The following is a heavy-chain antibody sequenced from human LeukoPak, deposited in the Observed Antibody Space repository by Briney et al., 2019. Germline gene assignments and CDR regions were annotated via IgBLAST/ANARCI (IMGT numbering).Heavy chain of an antibody. CDR2: ISGSGGST. CDR1: GFTFSSYA. D-gene: IGHD3-10*01. J-gene: IGHJ4*02. CDR3: AKDSPTLLWFGELLGPFFDY. Sequence: PGGSLRLSCAASGFTFSSYAMSWVRQAPGKGLEWVSAISGSGGSTYYADSVKGRFTISRDNSKNTLYLQMNSLRAEDTAVYYCAKDSPTLLWFGELLGPFFDYWGQGTLVTVSS. V-gene: IGHV3-23*01.